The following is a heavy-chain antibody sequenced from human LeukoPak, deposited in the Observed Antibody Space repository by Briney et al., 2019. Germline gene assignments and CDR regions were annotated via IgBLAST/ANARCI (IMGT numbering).Heavy chain of an antibody. Sequence: GGSLRLSCAASGFTFSSYSMNWVRQAPGKGLEWVSSISSSSSSYIYYADSVKGRFTISRDNAKNSLYLQMNSLRAEDTAVYYCARVCVSIGSSGWDEDYWGQGTLVTVSS. D-gene: IGHD6-19*01. CDR2: ISSSSSSYI. V-gene: IGHV3-21*01. CDR1: GFTFSSYS. J-gene: IGHJ4*02. CDR3: ARVCVSIGSSGWDEDY.